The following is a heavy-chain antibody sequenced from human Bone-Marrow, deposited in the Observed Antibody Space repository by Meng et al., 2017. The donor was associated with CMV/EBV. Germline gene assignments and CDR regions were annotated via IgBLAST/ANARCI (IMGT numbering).Heavy chain of an antibody. CDR2: IYYSGST. Sequence: GSLRLSCTVSGGSISSYYWSWIRQPPGKGLEWIGYIYYSGSTNYNPSLKSRVTISVDTSKNQFSLKLSSVTAADTAVYYCARDSMYSSGWNYYYYGMDVWGQGTTVTVYS. CDR3: ARDSMYSSGWNYYYYGMDV. CDR1: GGSISSYY. D-gene: IGHD6-19*01. J-gene: IGHJ6*02. V-gene: IGHV4-59*01.